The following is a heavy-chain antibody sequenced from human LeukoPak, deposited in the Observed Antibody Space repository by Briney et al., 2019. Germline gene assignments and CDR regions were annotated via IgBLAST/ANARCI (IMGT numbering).Heavy chain of an antibody. CDR1: GGSISSGSYY. J-gene: IGHJ5*02. CDR2: IYTSGST. CDR3: ARASGLRFLEPGEFDP. Sequence: NPSQTLSLTCTVSGGSISSGSYYWSWMRQPAGKGLEWIGRIYTSGSTNYNPSLKSRVTISVDTSKNQFSLKLSSVTAADTAVYYCARASGLRFLEPGEFDPWGQGTLVTVPS. D-gene: IGHD3-3*01. V-gene: IGHV4-61*02.